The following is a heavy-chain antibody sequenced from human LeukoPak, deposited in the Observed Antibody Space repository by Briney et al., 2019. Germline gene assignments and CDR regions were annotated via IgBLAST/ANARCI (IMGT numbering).Heavy chain of an antibody. J-gene: IGHJ4*02. CDR1: GFTASSNY. Sequence: GGSLRLSCAAPGFTASSNYMSWVRQAPGKGLEWVSVIYSGGSTYYADSVKGRFTISRDNSKNTLYLQMNSLRAEDTAVYYCARGRSYGDYWGQGTLVTVSS. CDR3: ARGRSYGDY. CDR2: IYSGGST. D-gene: IGHD1-26*01. V-gene: IGHV3-53*01.